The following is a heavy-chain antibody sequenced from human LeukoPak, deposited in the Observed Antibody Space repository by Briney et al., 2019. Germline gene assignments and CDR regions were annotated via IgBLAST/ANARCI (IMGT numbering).Heavy chain of an antibody. CDR3: AKDRSPLGY. V-gene: IGHV3-30*18. CDR2: ISYDGSNK. CDR1: GFTFSSYG. Sequence: GRSLRLSCAASGFTFSSYGMHWVRQAPGKGLEWVAVISYDGSNKYYADSVKGRFTISRDNSKNTLYLQMNSLRAEDTAVYYCAKDRSPLGYWGQGTLVTVSS. J-gene: IGHJ4*02.